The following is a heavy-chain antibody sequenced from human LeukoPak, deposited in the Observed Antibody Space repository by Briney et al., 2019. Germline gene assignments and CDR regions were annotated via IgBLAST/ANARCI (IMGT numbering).Heavy chain of an antibody. V-gene: IGHV1-2*02. CDR3: ARDWVYCGGDCYPNWFDP. CDR2: INPNSGGT. Sequence: ASVKVSCKASGYTFTGYYMHWVRQAPGQGLEWMGWINPNSGGTNYAQKFQGRVTMTRDTSISTAYMELSRLRSDDTAVYYCARDWVYCGGDCYPNWFDPWGQGTLSPSPQ. D-gene: IGHD2-21*02. CDR1: GYTFTGYY. J-gene: IGHJ5*02.